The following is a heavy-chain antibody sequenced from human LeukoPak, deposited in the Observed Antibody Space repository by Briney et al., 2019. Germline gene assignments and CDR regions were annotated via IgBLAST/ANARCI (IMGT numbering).Heavy chain of an antibody. V-gene: IGHV3-74*01. CDR1: GIPFSNNA. CDR3: ARVLSGSWDWFDP. CDR2: INPDGSTT. D-gene: IGHD3-22*01. Sequence: GGSLRLSCAASGIPFSNNAMSWVRQAPGKGLEWVSRINPDGSTTTYADSVKGRFTISRDNAKNTVYLQMNSLRAEDTAVYYCARVLSGSWDWFDPWGQGTLVTVSS. J-gene: IGHJ5*02.